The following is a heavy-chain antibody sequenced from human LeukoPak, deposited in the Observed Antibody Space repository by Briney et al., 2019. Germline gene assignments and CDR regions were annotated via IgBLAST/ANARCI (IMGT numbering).Heavy chain of an antibody. V-gene: IGHV3-64*01. J-gene: IGHJ4*02. CDR1: GFTFSSYA. Sequence: AGGSLRLSCAASGFTFSSYAMHWVRQAPGKGLEHVSAISSNGGSTYYANSVKGRFTISRDNSKNTLYLQMGSLRAEDMAVYYCARDLSLDYWGQGTLVTVSS. CDR2: ISSNGGST. D-gene: IGHD3-16*02. CDR3: ARDLSLDY.